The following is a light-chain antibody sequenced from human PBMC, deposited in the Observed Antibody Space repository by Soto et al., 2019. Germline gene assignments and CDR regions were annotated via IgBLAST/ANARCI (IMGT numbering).Light chain of an antibody. CDR3: QHYNSYSAA. Sequence: DIQMTQSPSTLSASVGDRVTITCRASHSISSWLAWYQQKPGKAPKLLIYKASTLKSGVPSRFSGSGSGTEFTLTISSLQPDDLAPYYCQHYNSYSAAFGQGNKVELK. CDR2: KAS. J-gene: IGKJ1*01. CDR1: HSISSW. V-gene: IGKV1-5*03.